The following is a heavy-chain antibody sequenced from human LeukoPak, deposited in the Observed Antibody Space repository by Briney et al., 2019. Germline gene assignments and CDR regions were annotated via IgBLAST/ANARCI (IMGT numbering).Heavy chain of an antibody. CDR2: IKQDGSEK. CDR1: GFTFSSYW. J-gene: IGHJ6*03. D-gene: IGHD3-22*01. Sequence: GGSLRLSCAASGFTFSSYWMSWVRQAPGKGLEWVANIKQDGSEKYYVDSVKGRFTISRDNAKNSLYLQMNSLRAEDTAVYYCAKDSNYDIYYYYYMDVWGKGTTVTVSS. V-gene: IGHV3-7*03. CDR3: AKDSNYDIYYYYYMDV.